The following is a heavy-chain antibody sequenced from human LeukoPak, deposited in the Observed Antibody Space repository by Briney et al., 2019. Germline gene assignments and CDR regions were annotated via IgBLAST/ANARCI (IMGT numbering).Heavy chain of an antibody. D-gene: IGHD1-26*01. Sequence: GGSLRLSCAASGFTFSSYAMSWVRQAPGKGLEWVSAISGSGGSTYYADSVKGRFTISRDNSKNTLYLQMNSLRAEDTAVYYCARDWSGSAHYYYYYMDVWGKGTTVTVSS. CDR1: GFTFSSYA. CDR2: ISGSGGST. V-gene: IGHV3-23*01. J-gene: IGHJ6*03. CDR3: ARDWSGSAHYYYYYMDV.